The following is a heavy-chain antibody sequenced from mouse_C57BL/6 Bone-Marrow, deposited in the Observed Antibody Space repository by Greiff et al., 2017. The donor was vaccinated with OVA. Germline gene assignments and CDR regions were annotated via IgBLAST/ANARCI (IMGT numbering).Heavy chain of an antibody. CDR1: GYSITSGYY. V-gene: IGHV3-6*01. J-gene: IGHJ3*01. CDR3: ARAYKD. CDR2: ISYDGSN. D-gene: IGHD1-3*01. Sequence: DVQLQESGPGLVKPSQSLSLTCSVPGYSITSGYYWNWIRQFPGNKLEWMGYISYDGSNNYNPSLKNRISITRDTSKNQFFLKLNSVTTEDTATYYCARAYKDWGQGTLVTVSA.